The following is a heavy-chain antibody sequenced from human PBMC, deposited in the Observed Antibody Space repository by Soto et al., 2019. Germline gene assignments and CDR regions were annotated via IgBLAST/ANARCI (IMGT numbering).Heavy chain of an antibody. CDR2: IYYSGST. Sequence: KSSETLSLTCTVSGGSISSGGYYWSWIRQHPGKGLEWIGYIYYSGSTYYNPSLKSRVTISVDTSKNQFSLKLSSVTAADTAVYYCARVVRVSREAWGYYDSSGYLDYWGQGTLVTVSS. J-gene: IGHJ4*02. V-gene: IGHV4-31*03. CDR3: ARVVRVSREAWGYYDSSGYLDY. D-gene: IGHD3-22*01. CDR1: GGSISSGGYY.